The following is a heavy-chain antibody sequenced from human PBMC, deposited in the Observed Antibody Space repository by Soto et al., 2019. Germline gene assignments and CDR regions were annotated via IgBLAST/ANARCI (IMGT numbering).Heavy chain of an antibody. CDR1: RGSFSYFH. CDR2: IHTSGST. J-gene: IGHJ4*02. D-gene: IGHD3-16*01. V-gene: IGHV4-34*01. Sequence: QVQLQQWGGGLLKPSETLSLTCGLHRGSFSYFHWSWIRQPPGKGLEWIGEIHTSGSTNYNPSLRSRVTMSIDTSAMQFSLTLNSVTAADTAVYYWARGGGNPASTNDFWGQGALVTVSS. CDR3: ARGGGNPASTNDF.